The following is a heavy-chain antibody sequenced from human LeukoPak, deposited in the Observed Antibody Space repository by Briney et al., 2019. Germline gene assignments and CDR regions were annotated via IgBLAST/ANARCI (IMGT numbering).Heavy chain of an antibody. J-gene: IGHJ5*02. V-gene: IGHV3-74*01. CDR3: ARDLYNGFDP. CDR2: NESST. Sequence: GGSLRLSCAASGFTFSTYWMHWVRQVPGKGLVWVSRNESSTSYADSVKGRFTISRDNAKNTLNLQMNSLRAEDTGVYYCARDLYNGFDPWGQGTLVTVSS. CDR1: GFTFSTYW.